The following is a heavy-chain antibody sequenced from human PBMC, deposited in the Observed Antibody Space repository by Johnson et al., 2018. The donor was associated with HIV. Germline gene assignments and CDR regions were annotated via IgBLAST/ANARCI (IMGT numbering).Heavy chain of an antibody. CDR2: IKQDGSEK. D-gene: IGHD7-27*01. V-gene: IGHV3-7*03. CDR1: GFTFSNAW. J-gene: IGHJ3*02. Sequence: EVQLVESGGGLVQPGGSLRLSCAASGFTFSNAWMNWVRQAPGKGLEWVANIKQDGSEKKYVDSVKGRFTISSDNAKNSQHLQMNSLRAEDTAVYYCARDRTWGRNAFDIWGQGTMVTVSS. CDR3: ARDRTWGRNAFDI.